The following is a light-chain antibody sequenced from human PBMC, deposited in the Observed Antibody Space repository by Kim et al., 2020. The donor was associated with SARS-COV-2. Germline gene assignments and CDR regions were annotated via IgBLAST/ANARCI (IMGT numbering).Light chain of an antibody. CDR3: QSADSSGTYV. Sequence: SPGQRTRITCPRDALPVQHASWYQQKSGRAPFLVIYNDRERPSGIPERFSGSSSGTTVTLTISGVQAEDDADYYCQSADSSGTYVFGSGTKVTVL. CDR2: NDR. J-gene: IGLJ1*01. V-gene: IGLV3-25*03. CDR1: ALPVQH.